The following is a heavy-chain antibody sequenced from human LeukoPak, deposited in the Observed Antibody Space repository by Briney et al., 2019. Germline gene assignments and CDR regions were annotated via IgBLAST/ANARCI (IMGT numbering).Heavy chain of an antibody. Sequence: GESLQISCKGSGYSFTSYWIGWARQMPGKGLEWMGIIYPGDSDTRYSPSLQGQVTISADKSISTAYLQWSSLKASDSAMCYCARRAYCGGDCYSPFFGAFDIWGQGTMVTVSS. CDR1: GYSFTSYW. CDR3: ARRAYCGGDCYSPFFGAFDI. V-gene: IGHV5-51*01. J-gene: IGHJ3*02. D-gene: IGHD2-21*02. CDR2: IYPGDSDT.